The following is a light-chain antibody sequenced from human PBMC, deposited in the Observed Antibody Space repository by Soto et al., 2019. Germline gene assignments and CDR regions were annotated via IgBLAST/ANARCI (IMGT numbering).Light chain of an antibody. CDR2: RNH. CDR3: AAWDENLSAVV. CDR1: SSNIGSNN. Sequence: QSVLTQSHSASGTPGQRVTISCSGSSSNIGSNNVYWYHQFPGTAPKLLIYRNHQRPSGVPDRFSGSKSGTTASLAISGLRFEDEGDYYCAAWDENLSAVVFGGGTKLTVL. J-gene: IGLJ3*02. V-gene: IGLV1-47*01.